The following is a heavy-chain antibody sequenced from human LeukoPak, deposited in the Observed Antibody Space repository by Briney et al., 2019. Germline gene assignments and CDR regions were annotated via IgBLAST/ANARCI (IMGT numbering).Heavy chain of an antibody. D-gene: IGHD3-9*01. V-gene: IGHV3-66*01. J-gene: IGHJ4*02. CDR1: GFTVSSNY. CDR2: IYSGGST. CDR3: AKDKLTGYPRYYFDY. Sequence: GGSLRLSCAASGFTVSSNYMSWVRQAPGKGLEWVSVIYSGGSTYYADSVKGRFTISRDNSKNTLYLQMNSLRAEDTAVYYCAKDKLTGYPRYYFDYWGQGTLVTVSS.